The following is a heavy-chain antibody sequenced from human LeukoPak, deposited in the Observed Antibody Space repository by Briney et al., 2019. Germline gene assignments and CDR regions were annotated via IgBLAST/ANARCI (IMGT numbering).Heavy chain of an antibody. V-gene: IGHV4-59*01. CDR3: ARGYYDRSGSSNPFDS. CDR1: GDSISSSY. CDR2: VHYTGKT. Sequence: SETLSLTGTVSGDSISSSYWSWIPQPPGKRLEWVGYVHYTGKTNYNPSLNNLTTISVDMSKNQFSLTLTSVTLADTAVYYCARGYYDRSGSSNPFDSWGEGTLVTVSA. J-gene: IGHJ4*02. D-gene: IGHD3-22*01.